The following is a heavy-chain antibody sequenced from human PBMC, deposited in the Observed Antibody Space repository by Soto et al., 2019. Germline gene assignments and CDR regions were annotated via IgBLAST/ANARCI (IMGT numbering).Heavy chain of an antibody. Sequence: PGGSLRLSCAASGLTFNDYWMSWIRQTPGKGLEWVANIKTDGSEEYYLDSVKGRFTVSRDNAKNSLYLQMNSLRVEDTALYYCAGDSGIRTADYWGQVTLVTVSS. D-gene: IGHD2-21*02. CDR2: IKTDGSEE. CDR3: AGDSGIRTADY. V-gene: IGHV3-7*05. J-gene: IGHJ4*02. CDR1: GLTFNDYW.